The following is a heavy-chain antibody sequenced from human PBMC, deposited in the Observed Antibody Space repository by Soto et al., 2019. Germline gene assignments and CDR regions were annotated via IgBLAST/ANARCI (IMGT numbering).Heavy chain of an antibody. V-gene: IGHV4-59*08. Sequence: SETLSLTCTVSGGSISSYYWSWIRQPPGKGLEWIGYIYYSGSTYYNPSLKSRVTISVDTSKNLFSLRLSSVTAADTAVYYCARGRTTMTVSFSSRGGNWFDPWGQGTLVTVSS. J-gene: IGHJ5*02. CDR3: ARGRTTMTVSFSSRGGNWFDP. D-gene: IGHD3-22*01. CDR2: IYYSGST. CDR1: GGSISSYY.